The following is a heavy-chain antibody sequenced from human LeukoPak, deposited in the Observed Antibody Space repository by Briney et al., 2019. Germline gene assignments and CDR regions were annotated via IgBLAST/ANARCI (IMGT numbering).Heavy chain of an antibody. D-gene: IGHD6-6*01. CDR3: ARGYLNPFMSIFDY. CDR1: GGSISSGDYY. Sequence: SETLSLTCTVSGGSISSGDYYWSWIRQPPGKGLEWIGYIYYSGSTYYNPSLKSRVTISVDTSKNQFSLKLSSVTAADTAVYYCARGYLNPFMSIFDYWGQGTLVTVSS. J-gene: IGHJ4*02. CDR2: IYYSGST. V-gene: IGHV4-30-4*01.